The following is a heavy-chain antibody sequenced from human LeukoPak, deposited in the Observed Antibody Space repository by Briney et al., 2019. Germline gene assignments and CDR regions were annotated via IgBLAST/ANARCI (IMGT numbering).Heavy chain of an antibody. D-gene: IGHD3-22*01. J-gene: IGHJ5*02. CDR1: GYTFTGYY. CDR3: AKEGGWLNWFDP. V-gene: IGHV1-69*06. Sequence: SVKVSCKASGYTFTGYYIHWVRQAPGQGLEWMGGIIPIFGTANYAQKFQGRVTITADKSTSTAYMELSSLRSEDTAVYYCAKEGGWLNWFDPWGQGTLVTVSS. CDR2: IIPIFGTA.